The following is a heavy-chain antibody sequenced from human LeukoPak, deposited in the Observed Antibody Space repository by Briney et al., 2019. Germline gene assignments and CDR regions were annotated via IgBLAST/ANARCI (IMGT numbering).Heavy chain of an antibody. Sequence: SETLSLTCAVYGGSFSGYYWSWIRQPPGKGLEWIGENNHSGSTNYNPSLKSRVTISVDTSKNQFSLKLSSVTAADTAVYYCARRSDYCSSTSCYNEDYWGQGTLVTVSS. CDR3: ARRSDYCSSTSCYNEDY. V-gene: IGHV4-34*01. J-gene: IGHJ4*02. CDR1: GGSFSGYY. CDR2: NNHSGST. D-gene: IGHD2-2*02.